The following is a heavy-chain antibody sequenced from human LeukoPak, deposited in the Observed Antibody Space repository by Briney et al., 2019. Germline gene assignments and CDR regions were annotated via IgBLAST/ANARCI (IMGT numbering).Heavy chain of an antibody. CDR3: ARGYRVGYYYYYYMDV. CDR1: GGSFSGYY. J-gene: IGHJ6*03. V-gene: IGHV4-34*01. Sequence: PSETLTLTCAVYGGSFSGYYWSWIRQPPGKGLEWIGEINHSGSTNYNPSLKSRVTISVDTSKNQFSLKLSSVTAADTAVYYCARGYRVGYYYYYYMDVWGKGTTVTVSS. D-gene: IGHD3-10*01. CDR2: INHSGST.